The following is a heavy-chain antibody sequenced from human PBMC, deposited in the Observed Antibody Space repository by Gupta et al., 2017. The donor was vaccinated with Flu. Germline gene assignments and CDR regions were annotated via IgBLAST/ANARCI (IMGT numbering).Heavy chain of an antibody. Sequence: QVQLQQWGAGLLKPSEPLSLTCAVSGGSFSGYYWSWIGPTPGKGLEWIGEINHSGSTNYNPSLKSRVTISVDTSKNQFSLKLSSVTAADTAVYYCARGYCSSTSCYKGGWFDPWGQGTLVTVSS. V-gene: IGHV4-34*01. J-gene: IGHJ5*02. CDR1: GGSFSGYY. CDR2: INHSGST. D-gene: IGHD2-2*02. CDR3: ARGYCSSTSCYKGGWFDP.